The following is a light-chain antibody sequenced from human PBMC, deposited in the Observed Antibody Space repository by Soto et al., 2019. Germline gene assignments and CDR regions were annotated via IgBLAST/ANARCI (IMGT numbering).Light chain of an antibody. J-gene: IGKJ1*01. CDR2: AAS. Sequence: IRMTQSPSSFSASTADRVTIPCRASQGISSYLAWYQQKPGKAPKLLIYAASTLQSGVPSRFSGSGSGTDFTLTISCLQSEDFATYDCPQYYSYPTFGKGTKVEIK. V-gene: IGKV1-8*01. CDR1: QGISSY. CDR3: PQYYSYPT.